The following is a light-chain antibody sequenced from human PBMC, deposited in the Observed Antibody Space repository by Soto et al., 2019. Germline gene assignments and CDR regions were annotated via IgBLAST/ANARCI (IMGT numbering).Light chain of an antibody. J-gene: IGKJ1*01. V-gene: IGKV3D-15*01. CDR3: QQYHIYSGT. CDR1: QSVYIS. Sequence: ERFLPRSHAALSFSPWEIFALSCRASQSVYISLAWYQQKPGQAPRLLIYDASNRATGIPARFSGSGSGTDFTLTINSLQPDDFATYYCQQYHIYSGTFGQGTKVDIK. CDR2: DAS.